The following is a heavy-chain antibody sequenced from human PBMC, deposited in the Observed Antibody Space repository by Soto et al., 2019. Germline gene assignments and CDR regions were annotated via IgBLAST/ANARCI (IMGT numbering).Heavy chain of an antibody. Sequence: ASVEVSCKAPGPTFTGLFIHWVRLAYGPGLAWMGWLNPNSGGTKYPQKFQGRVTMTRDASIRTVYMSLTVLKSDDTAVYFCARDLAKGGCSAGCSYWRKVTRVAASS. J-gene: IGHJ4*02. CDR3: ARDLAKGGCSAGCSY. D-gene: IGHD2-15*01. V-gene: IGHV1-2*02. CDR2: LNPNSGGT. CDR1: GPTFTGLF.